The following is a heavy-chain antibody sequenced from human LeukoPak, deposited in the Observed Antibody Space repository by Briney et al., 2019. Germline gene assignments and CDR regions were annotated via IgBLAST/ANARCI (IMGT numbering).Heavy chain of an antibody. D-gene: IGHD3-9*01. J-gene: IGHJ5*02. CDR1: GYTFTGYY. V-gene: IGHV1-2*02. CDR2: INPNSGGT. CDR3: ARDHREYDILTGYLNWSDP. Sequence: ASVKVSCKASGYTFTGYYMHWVRQAPGQGLEWMGWINPNSGGTNYAQKFQGRVTMARDTSISTAYMELSRLRSDDTAVYYCARDHREYDILTGYLNWSDPWGQGTLVTVSS.